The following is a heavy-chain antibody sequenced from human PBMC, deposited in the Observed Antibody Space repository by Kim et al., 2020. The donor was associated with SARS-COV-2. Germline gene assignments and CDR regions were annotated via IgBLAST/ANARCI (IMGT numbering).Heavy chain of an antibody. Sequence: TKYAQKFQGRVAMPTDTSTTTVKMELRSLTSDDTAVYYCARDGGITRGIDVWGQGTSVTVSS. CDR3: ARDGGITRGIDV. D-gene: IGHD1-7*01. J-gene: IGHJ6*02. CDR2: T. V-gene: IGHV1-18*01.